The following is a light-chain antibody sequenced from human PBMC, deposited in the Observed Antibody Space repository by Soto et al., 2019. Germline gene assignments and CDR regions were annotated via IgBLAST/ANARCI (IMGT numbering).Light chain of an antibody. CDR2: GLS. J-gene: IGKJ1*01. V-gene: IGKV3-15*01. CDR1: QRITT. CDR3: QQYYDWPT. Sequence: EIVMTQSPATLSLSPGERATLSCRASQRITTVAWYQQKPGQAPRLLIYGLSIRAPGVPARFSVSGSGTEFTLTTGSLQSEDFAVYVCQQYYDWPTVGQGTRVEVK.